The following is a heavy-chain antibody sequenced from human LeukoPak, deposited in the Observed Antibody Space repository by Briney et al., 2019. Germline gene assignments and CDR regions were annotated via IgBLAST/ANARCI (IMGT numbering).Heavy chain of an antibody. CDR2: IYTSGST. V-gene: IGHV4-61*02. CDR1: GGSISSGSYY. CDR3: ARDRSPYSSSSGWFDP. Sequence: PSQTLSLTCTVSGGSISSGSYYWRWIRQPAGKGLEWIGRIYTSGSTNYNPSLKSRVTISVDTSKNQFSLKLSSVTAADTAVYYCARDRSPYSSSSGWFDPWGQGTLVTVSS. J-gene: IGHJ5*02. D-gene: IGHD6-6*01.